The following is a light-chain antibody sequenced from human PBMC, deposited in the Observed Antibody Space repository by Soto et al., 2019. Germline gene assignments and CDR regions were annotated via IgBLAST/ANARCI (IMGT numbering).Light chain of an antibody. J-gene: IGLJ2*01. CDR2: LNSDGSH. V-gene: IGLV4-69*01. CDR3: QTWGTGVV. CDR1: SGHSNYA. Sequence: QPVLTQSPSASASLGASVKLTCTLSSGHSNYAIAWHQQQPEKGPRYLMYLNSDGSHTKGNGIPDRFSGSASGAERYLTISSLQSEDEADYYCQTWGTGVVFGGGTKVTVL.